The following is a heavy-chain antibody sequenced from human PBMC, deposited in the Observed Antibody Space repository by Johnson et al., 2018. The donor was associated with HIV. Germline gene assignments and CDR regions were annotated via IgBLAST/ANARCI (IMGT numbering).Heavy chain of an antibody. CDR2: ISINGDTT. D-gene: IGHD1-14*01. CDR3: ARGRATGRGRSAFDI. Sequence: VQLVESGGGLVQPGGSLRLSCAASGFIFSTAAMHWVRQAPGKGLEYVASISINGDTTYYARSVQDRFTISRDNSKNTLYLQMDSLRAEDMAIYYCARGRATGRGRSAFDIWGQGTMVTVSS. CDR1: GFIFSTAA. V-gene: IGHV3-64*01. J-gene: IGHJ3*02.